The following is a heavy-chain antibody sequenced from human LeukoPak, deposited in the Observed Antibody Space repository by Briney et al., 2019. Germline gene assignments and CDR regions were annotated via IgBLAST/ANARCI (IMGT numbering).Heavy chain of an antibody. CDR1: GGSFSGYY. CDR3: ARLWYYGSGSPTLDY. V-gene: IGHV4-34*01. Sequence: SETLSLTCAVYGGSFSGYYWSWIRQPPGKGLEWIGSIYYSGNTYYNPSLKSRVTISVDTSKNQFSLRLSSVTAADTAVYHCARLWYYGSGSPTLDYWGQGTLVTVSS. CDR2: IYYSGNT. D-gene: IGHD3-10*01. J-gene: IGHJ4*02.